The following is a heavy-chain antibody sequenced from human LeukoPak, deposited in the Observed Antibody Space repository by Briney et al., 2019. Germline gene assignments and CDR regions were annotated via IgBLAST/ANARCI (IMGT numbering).Heavy chain of an antibody. V-gene: IGHV3-53*01. CDR3: ARSLRVRGVPDYMDV. CDR2: IHKIAIT. D-gene: IGHD3-10*01. J-gene: IGHJ6*03. Sequence: GGSLRLSCAASGFTVSSNYMSWVRQAPGKGLEWGSVIHKIAITYYADIVKGRFTISRDNSKNIVFLQMNSLRAEDTAVYYCARSLRVRGVPDYMDVWGRGTTVTIS. CDR1: GFTVSSNY.